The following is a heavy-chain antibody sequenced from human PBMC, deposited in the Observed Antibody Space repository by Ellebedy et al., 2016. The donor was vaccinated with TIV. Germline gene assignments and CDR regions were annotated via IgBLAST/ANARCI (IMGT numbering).Heavy chain of an antibody. J-gene: IGHJ5*02. Sequence: MPSETLSLTCTVSGGSISNSDYYWNWIRQPPGKGLEWIGSIYYSGSAYYNPSLKSRVTVSVDTSKTQFSLNLSSFTAADTAVYYCARDPALPRGRFDTWGQGTLVTFSS. CDR3: ARDPALPRGRFDT. CDR1: GGSISNSDYY. CDR2: IYYSGSA. V-gene: IGHV4-39*07.